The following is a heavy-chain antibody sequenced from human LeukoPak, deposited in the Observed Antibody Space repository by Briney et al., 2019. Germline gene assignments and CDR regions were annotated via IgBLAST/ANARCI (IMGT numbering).Heavy chain of an antibody. D-gene: IGHD2-15*01. CDR1: GFTFSSYG. CDR3: AKSHAAHYYYYDMDV. Sequence: PGGSLRLSCAASGFTFSSYGMHWVRQAPGKGLEWVAVISYDGSNKYYADSVKGRFTISRDNSKNTLYLQMNSLRAEDTAVYYCAKSHAAHYYYYDMDVWGQGTTVTVSS. J-gene: IGHJ6*02. CDR2: ISYDGSNK. V-gene: IGHV3-30*18.